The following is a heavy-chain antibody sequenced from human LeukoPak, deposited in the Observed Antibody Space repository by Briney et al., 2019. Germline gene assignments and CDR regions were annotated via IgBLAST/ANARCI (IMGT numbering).Heavy chain of an antibody. D-gene: IGHD3-22*01. V-gene: IGHV3-21*01. CDR1: GFTFSSYS. Sequence: GGSLRLSCAASGFTFSSYSMNWVRQAPGKGLEWVSSISSSSSYIYYADSVKGRFTISRDNAKNSLYLHMNSLRAEDTAVYYCARDREYYYDSSGNFDYWGQGTLVTVSS. CDR2: ISSSSSYI. J-gene: IGHJ4*02. CDR3: ARDREYYYDSSGNFDY.